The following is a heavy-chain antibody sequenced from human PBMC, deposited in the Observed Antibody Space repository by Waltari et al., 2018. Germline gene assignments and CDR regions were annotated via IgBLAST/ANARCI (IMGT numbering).Heavy chain of an antibody. CDR2: IWYDGSNK. D-gene: IGHD1-1*01. Sequence: QVQLVESGGGVVQPGRSLRLSCAASGFTFSSYGMHWVRQAPGKGLEGVAVIWYDGSNKYYADSEKGRFTSSSDNSKNTLYLQMNSLRAEDPAMYYCAIGPPGSSPTRRDETRNEPDDAFDIWGQGTMVTVSS. J-gene: IGHJ3*02. CDR1: GFTFSSYG. V-gene: IGHV3-33*08. CDR3: AIGPPGSSPTRRDETRNEPDDAFDI.